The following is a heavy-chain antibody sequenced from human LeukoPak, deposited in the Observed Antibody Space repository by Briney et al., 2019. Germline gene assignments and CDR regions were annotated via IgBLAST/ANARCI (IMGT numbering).Heavy chain of an antibody. CDR1: GVSISSSSYY. CDR3: ARVDDSSGYYGY. V-gene: IGHV4-39*01. CDR2: IYYSGST. Sequence: MTSETLSRTCTVSGVSISSSSYYWGWIRQPPGKGLEWIGSIYYSGSTYYNPSLKSRVTISVDTSKNQFSLKLSSVTAADTAVYYCARVDDSSGYYGYWGQGTLVTVSS. D-gene: IGHD3-22*01. J-gene: IGHJ4*02.